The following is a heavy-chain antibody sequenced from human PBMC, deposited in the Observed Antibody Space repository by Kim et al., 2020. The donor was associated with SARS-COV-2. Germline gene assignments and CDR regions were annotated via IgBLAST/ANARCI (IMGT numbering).Heavy chain of an antibody. V-gene: IGHV3-53*01. CDR3: ARDQSGRGNAFDI. J-gene: IGHJ3*02. CDR1: GFTVSSNY. D-gene: IGHD1-26*01. CDR2: IYSGGST. Sequence: GGSLRLSCAASGFTVSSNYMSWVRQAPGKGLEWVSFIYSGGSTYYADSVKGRFTSSRDNAKHTLYLQMSSLRAEDTAVYYCARDQSGRGNAFDIWGQGTMVTVSS.